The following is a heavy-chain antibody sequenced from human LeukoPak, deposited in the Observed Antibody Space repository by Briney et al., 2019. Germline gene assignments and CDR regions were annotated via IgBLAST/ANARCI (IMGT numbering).Heavy chain of an antibody. CDR2: INHSGST. Sequence: SETLSLTCAVSGGSFSAYYWSWIRQPPGKGLEWIGEINHSGSTNYNPSLKSRVSISVDTSKNQFSLKLNSLTAADTAVYYCARGAYNYGYSFDYWGPGSLVTVSS. CDR1: GGSFSAYY. D-gene: IGHD5-18*01. CDR3: ARGAYNYGYSFDY. J-gene: IGHJ4*02. V-gene: IGHV4-34*01.